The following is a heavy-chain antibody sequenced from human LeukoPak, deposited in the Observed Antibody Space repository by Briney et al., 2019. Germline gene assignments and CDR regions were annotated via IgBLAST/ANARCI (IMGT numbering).Heavy chain of an antibody. CDR3: VPPAAGLHRTISTEYFQR. V-gene: IGHV3-48*03. CDR1: GLTFSSYD. J-gene: IGHJ1*01. CDR2: ISASGTSI. Sequence: PGGSLRLSCAAAGLTFSSYDMYWVRQTPGKGPEWVSYISASGTSIKYADSGKGRFTISRDNAKNLVYLQMDSLRAEDTAVYYCVPPAAGLHRTISTEYFQRWGQGTQVIVSS. D-gene: IGHD6-13*01.